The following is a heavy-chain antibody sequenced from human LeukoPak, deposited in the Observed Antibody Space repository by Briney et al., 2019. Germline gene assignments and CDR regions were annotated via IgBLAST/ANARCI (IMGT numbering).Heavy chain of an antibody. CDR1: GFNFSSYS. Sequence: TGGSLRLSCAASGFNFSSYSMNWVRQAPGKGLEWVSSISSSSSYRYYADSVKGRFTISRDNAKNSLYLQMNSLRAEDTAVYYCASGITMVRGPTHFDYWGQGTLVTVSS. D-gene: IGHD3-10*01. J-gene: IGHJ4*02. CDR2: ISSSSSYR. CDR3: ASGITMVRGPTHFDY. V-gene: IGHV3-21*01.